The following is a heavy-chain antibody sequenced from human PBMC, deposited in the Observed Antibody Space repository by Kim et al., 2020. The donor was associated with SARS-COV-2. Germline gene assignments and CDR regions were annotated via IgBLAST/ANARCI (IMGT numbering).Heavy chain of an antibody. V-gene: IGHV3-30*01. D-gene: IGHD3-10*01. CDR3: AREYYYGSGSYMDV. Sequence: ADSVKGRITISRDNSKNTLYLQMNSLRAEDTAVYYCAREYYYGSGSYMDVWGQGTTVTVSS. J-gene: IGHJ6*02.